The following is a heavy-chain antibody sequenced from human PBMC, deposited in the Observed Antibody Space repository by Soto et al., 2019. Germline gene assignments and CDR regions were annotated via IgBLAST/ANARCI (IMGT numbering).Heavy chain of an antibody. CDR3: ARAGDSSSSGCYYYYGMDV. J-gene: IGHJ6*02. D-gene: IGHD6-6*01. V-gene: IGHV3-21*01. Sequence: GGSMRLSCAASGFTFSSYSMNWVRQAPGKGLEWVSSISSSSSYIYYADSVKGRFTISRDNAKNSLYLQMNSLRAEDTAVYYCARAGDSSSSGCYYYYGMDVWGQGTTVTVSS. CDR1: GFTFSSYS. CDR2: ISSSSSYI.